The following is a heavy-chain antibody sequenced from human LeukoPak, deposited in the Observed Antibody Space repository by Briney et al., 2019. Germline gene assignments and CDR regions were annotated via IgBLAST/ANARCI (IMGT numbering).Heavy chain of an antibody. Sequence: GGSLRLSCAASGFTFSSYGMHWVRQAPGKGLEWVAVISYDGSNKYYADSVKGRLTISRDNSKNTLYLQMNSLRAEDTAVYYCAKDLTTTGTTPFDYWGQGTLVTVSS. D-gene: IGHD1-1*01. CDR2: ISYDGSNK. CDR3: AKDLTTTGTTPFDY. J-gene: IGHJ4*02. CDR1: GFTFSSYG. V-gene: IGHV3-30*18.